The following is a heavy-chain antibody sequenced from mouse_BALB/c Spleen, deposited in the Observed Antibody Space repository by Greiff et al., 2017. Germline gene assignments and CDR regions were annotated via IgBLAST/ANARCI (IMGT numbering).Heavy chain of an antibody. CDR3: ARGGHYDGSDYYAMDY. CDR1: GFSLTSYG. CDR2: IWAGGST. Sequence: VQLVESGPGLVAPSQSLSITCTVSGFSLTSYGVHWVRQPPGKGLEWLGVIWAGGSTNYNSALMSRLSISKDNSKSQVFLKMNSLQTDDTAMYYCARGGHYDGSDYYAMDYWGQGTSVTVSS. D-gene: IGHD1-1*01. V-gene: IGHV2-9*02. J-gene: IGHJ4*01.